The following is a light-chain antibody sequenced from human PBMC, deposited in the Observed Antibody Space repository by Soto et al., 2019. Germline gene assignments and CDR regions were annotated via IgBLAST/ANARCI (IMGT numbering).Light chain of an antibody. J-gene: IGKJ5*01. V-gene: IGKV4-1*01. CDR3: QQYYNTPSIT. Sequence: ETVLTQSPDSVALSMDHRATITSKSSQSVLYSSNNKNYLAWYQQKPGQPPKLLIYWASTRESGVPDRFSGSGSGTDFTLTIRSLQAEDVAVYYCQQYYNTPSITSGQGTRLEIK. CDR2: WAS. CDR1: QSVLYSSNNKNY.